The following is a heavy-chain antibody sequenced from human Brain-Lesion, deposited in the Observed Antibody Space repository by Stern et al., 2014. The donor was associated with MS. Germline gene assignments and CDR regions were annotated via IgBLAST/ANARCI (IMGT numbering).Heavy chain of an antibody. J-gene: IGHJ4*02. D-gene: IGHD6-13*01. V-gene: IGHV4-4*02. CDR2: SDHSGST. CDR1: GGSISSSNW. CDR3: ARFPASRPHVFDS. Sequence: VQLVESGPGLVKPSGTLSLTCAVSGGSISSSNWWSWVRQSPGKGLEWIGESDHSGSTIYNPSLKSRVTVSVDQSKNRFPLTLRSVTAADTAVYFCARFPASRPHVFDSWGQGTLVTVSS.